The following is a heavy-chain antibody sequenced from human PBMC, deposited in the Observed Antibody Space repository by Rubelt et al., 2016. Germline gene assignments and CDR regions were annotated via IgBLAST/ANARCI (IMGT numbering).Heavy chain of an antibody. CDR1: GFTFSNYR. CDR3: ARTSSSSCDY. CDR2: ISSTSSYI. J-gene: IGHJ4*02. Sequence: GGGLVKPGGSLSLSCAASGFTFSNYRMTWVRKAPGKGLEWVPSISSTSSYIYYADSVKGRLTISRDNAKNSLYLQMNSLRDDDTAEYYCARTSSSSCDYWGQGTLVTVPS. V-gene: IGHV3-21*01. D-gene: IGHD6-6*01.